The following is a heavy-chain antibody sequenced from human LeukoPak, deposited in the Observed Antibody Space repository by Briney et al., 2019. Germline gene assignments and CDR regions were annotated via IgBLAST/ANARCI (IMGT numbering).Heavy chain of an antibody. CDR2: MNPNSGNT. J-gene: IGHJ4*02. CDR3: AREGFDY. V-gene: IGHV1-8*03. Sequence: ASVKVSCKASGYTFTNYDINWVRQAPGQGLEWMGYMNPNSGNTGYAQKFQDRVTITSDTSISTAYMELSSLRSDDTAVYYCAREGFDYWGQGALVTVSS. CDR1: GYTFTNYD.